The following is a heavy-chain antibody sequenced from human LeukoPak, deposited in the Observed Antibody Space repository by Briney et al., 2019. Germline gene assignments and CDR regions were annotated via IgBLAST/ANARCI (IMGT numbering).Heavy chain of an antibody. Sequence: GESLKISCKGSGYSFTNYWIGWVRQMPGKGLEWMGIIYPGDSGTRYTPSFRGQVTISADKSISTAYLQWSSLKASDTAMYYCARSGAVSGYYYFDYWGQGTLVTVSS. CDR2: IYPGDSGT. CDR3: ARSGAVSGYYYFDY. CDR1: GYSFTNYW. J-gene: IGHJ4*02. V-gene: IGHV5-51*01. D-gene: IGHD6-19*01.